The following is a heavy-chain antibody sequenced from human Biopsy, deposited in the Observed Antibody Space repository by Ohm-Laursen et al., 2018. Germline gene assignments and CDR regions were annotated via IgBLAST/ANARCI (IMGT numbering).Heavy chain of an antibody. D-gene: IGHD3-9*01. J-gene: IGHJ1*01. CDR2: NIPILGTG. V-gene: IGHV1-69*06. Sequence: GASVKVSCKAPEGTFSNYGVNWVRQAPGQGLEWLGGNIPILGTGNYAQKFQDRVTVAADTSTSTATMELRSLRSDDTAVYYCATKLTGYSHHWGQGTLVIVSS. CDR3: ATKLTGYSHH. CDR1: EGTFSNYG.